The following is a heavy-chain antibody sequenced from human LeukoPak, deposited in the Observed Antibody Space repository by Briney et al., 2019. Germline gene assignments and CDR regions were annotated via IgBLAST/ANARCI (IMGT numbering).Heavy chain of an antibody. V-gene: IGHV4-39*01. D-gene: IGHD3-10*01. Sequence: SETLSLTCTVSGGSISSSSYYWGWIRQPPGKGLEWIGSIYYSGSTYYNPSLKSRVTISVDTSENQFSLKLSSVTAADTAVYYCAASQGVRGVIIQDYWGQGTLVTVSS. CDR1: GGSISSSSYY. J-gene: IGHJ4*02. CDR3: AASQGVRGVIIQDY. CDR2: IYYSGST.